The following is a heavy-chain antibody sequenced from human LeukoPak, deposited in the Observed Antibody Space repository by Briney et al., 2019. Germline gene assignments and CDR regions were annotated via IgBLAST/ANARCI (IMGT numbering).Heavy chain of an antibody. CDR2: ITGSGGYT. CDR3: AKDRSASYYYYGLDV. Sequence: GGSLTLSCAASGFTFSSSAMTWVRQAPGKGLEWVSAITGSGGYTYYANSVKGRFTISRDNSQNTLYLQMNTLRAEDTAVYYCAKDRSASYYYYGLDVWGQGTTVTVSS. D-gene: IGHD3-3*01. CDR1: GFTFSSSA. J-gene: IGHJ6*02. V-gene: IGHV3-23*01.